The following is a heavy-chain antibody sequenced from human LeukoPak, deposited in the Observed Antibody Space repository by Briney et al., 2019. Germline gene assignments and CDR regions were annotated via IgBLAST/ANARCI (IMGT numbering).Heavy chain of an antibody. CDR2: ISSSSRTI. Sequence: GGSLRLSCAASGFTFSSYSMNWVRQAPGKGLEWVSYISSSSRTIYYADSVKGRFTISSDNAKNSLYLQMNSLRAEDTAVYYCARIQAEYGSGNGFDIWGQGTMVTVSS. D-gene: IGHD3-10*01. CDR3: ARIQAEYGSGNGFDI. CDR1: GFTFSSYS. J-gene: IGHJ3*02. V-gene: IGHV3-48*04.